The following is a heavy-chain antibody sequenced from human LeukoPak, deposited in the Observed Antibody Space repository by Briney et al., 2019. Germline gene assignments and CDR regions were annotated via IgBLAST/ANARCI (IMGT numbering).Heavy chain of an antibody. D-gene: IGHD1-26*01. CDR3: AKLGRNSYSGSYLDY. Sequence: SVKVSFKASGGTFRSYAISWVRQAPGQGLEWMGRIIPIFGTANYAQRFQGRVTITTDESTSTAYMELSSLRSEDTAVYYCAKLGRNSYSGSYLDYWGQGTLVTVSS. CDR1: GGTFRSYA. V-gene: IGHV1-69*05. CDR2: IIPIFGTA. J-gene: IGHJ4*02.